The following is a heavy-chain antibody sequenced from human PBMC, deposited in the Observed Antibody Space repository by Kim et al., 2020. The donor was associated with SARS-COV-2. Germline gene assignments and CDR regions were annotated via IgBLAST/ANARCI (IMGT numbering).Heavy chain of an antibody. CDR3: ARGERGSSGYEDF. J-gene: IGHJ4*02. Sequence: YAQGVTGRFVFSLDTSVSTAYLQISSLKPEDTAVYYCARGERGSSGYEDFWGQGTLVTVSS. V-gene: IGHV7-4-1*02. D-gene: IGHD5-12*01.